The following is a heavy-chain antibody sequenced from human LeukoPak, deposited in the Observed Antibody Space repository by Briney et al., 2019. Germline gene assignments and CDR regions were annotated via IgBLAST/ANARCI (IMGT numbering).Heavy chain of an antibody. V-gene: IGHV3-48*02. Sequence: PGGSLRLSCATSGFTFSSYNMNWVRQAPGKGLEWVSYISSSRTTIYYADSVKGRFTISTDNARNSLYLQMNSLRDEDTAVYYCVRDDSNGYAFDYWGQGTLVTVSS. CDR3: VRDDSNGYAFDY. D-gene: IGHD3-22*01. J-gene: IGHJ4*02. CDR2: ISSSRTTI. CDR1: GFTFSSYN.